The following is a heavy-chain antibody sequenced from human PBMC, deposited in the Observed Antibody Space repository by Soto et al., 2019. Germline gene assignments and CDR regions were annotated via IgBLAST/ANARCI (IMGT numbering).Heavy chain of an antibody. CDR3: SRGHYCTSSSCYYWFDP. CDR1: GDSVSSNSAA. CDR2: TYYRSKWYN. V-gene: IGHV6-1*01. D-gene: IGHD2-2*01. Sequence: SQTLSLTCVISGDSVSSNSAAWNWIRPSPSRGLEWLGRTYYRSKWYNDYAVSVKSRITINPDTSKNQFSLQLNSVSPEDTAVYYCSRGHYCTSSSCYYWFDPWGQGTLVTVSS. J-gene: IGHJ5*02.